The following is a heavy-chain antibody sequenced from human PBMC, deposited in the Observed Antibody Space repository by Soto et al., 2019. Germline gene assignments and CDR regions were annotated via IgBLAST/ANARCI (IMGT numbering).Heavy chain of an antibody. Sequence: ASVKVSCKASGYTFTSYGISWVRQAPGQGLEWMGWISAYNGNTNYAQKLQGRVTMTTDTSTSTAYMELRSLRSDDTAVYYCARDGSLGYCSGGSCYPSSEFDYWGQGTPVTVSS. J-gene: IGHJ4*02. CDR3: ARDGSLGYCSGGSCYPSSEFDY. CDR1: GYTFTSYG. D-gene: IGHD2-15*01. V-gene: IGHV1-18*01. CDR2: ISAYNGNT.